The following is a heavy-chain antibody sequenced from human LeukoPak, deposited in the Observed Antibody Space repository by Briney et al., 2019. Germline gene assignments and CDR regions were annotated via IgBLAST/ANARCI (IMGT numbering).Heavy chain of an antibody. V-gene: IGHV3-23*01. CDR3: AKEPGEGAGSYYNY. J-gene: IGHJ4*02. Sequence: PGGSLRLSCAASGFTFSSYAMSWVRQAPGKGLEWVSAISGSGGSTYYTDSVKGQFTISRDNSKNTLFLQMNSLRAEDTAVYYCAKEPGEGAGSYYNYWGQGTLVTVSS. D-gene: IGHD3-10*01. CDR1: GFTFSSYA. CDR2: ISGSGGST.